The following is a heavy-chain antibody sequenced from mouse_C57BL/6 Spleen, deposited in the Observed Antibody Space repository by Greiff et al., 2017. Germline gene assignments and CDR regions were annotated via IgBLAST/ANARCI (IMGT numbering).Heavy chain of an antibody. CDR1: GYTFTDYY. D-gene: IGHD1-1*01. Sequence: VKLMESGAELVRPGASVKLSCKASGYTFTDYYINWVKQRPGQGLEWIARIYPGSGNTYYNEKFKGKATLTAEKSSSTAYMQLSSLTSEDSAVYFCASHYGSRKDYFDYWGQGTTLTVSS. V-gene: IGHV1-76*01. J-gene: IGHJ2*01. CDR2: IYPGSGNT. CDR3: ASHYGSRKDYFDY.